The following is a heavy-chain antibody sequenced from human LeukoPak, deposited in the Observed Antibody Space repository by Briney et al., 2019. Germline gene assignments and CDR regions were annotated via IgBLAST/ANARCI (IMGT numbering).Heavy chain of an antibody. Sequence: KPSETLSLTCTVSGGSISSFYWSWIRQPPGKGLEWIGYIYYSGSTNYNPSLKSRVTISVDTSKNQFSLKLSSVTAADTAVYYCARGTTVVTTDYWGQGTLVTVSS. J-gene: IGHJ4*02. CDR1: GGSISSFY. D-gene: IGHD4-23*01. CDR3: ARGTTVVTTDY. V-gene: IGHV4-59*01. CDR2: IYYSGST.